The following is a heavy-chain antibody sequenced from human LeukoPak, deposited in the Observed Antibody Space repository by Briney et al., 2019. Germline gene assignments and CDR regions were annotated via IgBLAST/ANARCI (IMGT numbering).Heavy chain of an antibody. Sequence: SETLSLTCTVSGGSISSGGYYRSWIRQHPGKGLEWIGYIYYSGSTYYNPSLKSRVTISVDTSKNQFSLKLSSVTAADTAVYYCARAARERDTLGFDYWGQGTLVTVSS. CDR2: IYYSGST. V-gene: IGHV4-31*03. D-gene: IGHD5-18*01. CDR1: GGSISSGGYY. CDR3: ARAARERDTLGFDY. J-gene: IGHJ4*02.